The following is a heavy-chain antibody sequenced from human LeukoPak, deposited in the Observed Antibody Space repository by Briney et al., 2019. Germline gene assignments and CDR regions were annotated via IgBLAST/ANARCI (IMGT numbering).Heavy chain of an antibody. V-gene: IGHV1-18*01. D-gene: IGHD3-22*01. CDR1: GYTFTNYG. Sequence: GASVKVSCKASGYTFTNYGISWVRQAPGQGLEWMGWISAYNGNTNYAQRLQGRVTTTTDTSTSTAYMELRSLRSDDTAVYYCARTYYYDTSGYYYGHWFDPWGQGTLVTVSS. J-gene: IGHJ5*02. CDR3: ARTYYYDTSGYYYGHWFDP. CDR2: ISAYNGNT.